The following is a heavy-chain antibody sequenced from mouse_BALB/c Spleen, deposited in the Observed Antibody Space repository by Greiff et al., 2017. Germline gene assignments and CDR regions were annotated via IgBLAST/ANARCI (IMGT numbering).Heavy chain of an antibody. J-gene: IGHJ4*01. D-gene: IGHD2-1*01. CDR2: IYPGNSDT. Sequence: VQLQQPGAELVKPGASVKLSCKASGYTFTSYWMHWVKQRPGQGLEWIGAIYPGNSDTSYNQKFKGKAKLTAVTSTSTAYMELSSLTNEDSAVYYCTRLNLLRVDYWGQGTSVTVSS. V-gene: IGHV1-5*01. CDR1: GYTFTSYW. CDR3: TRLNLLRVDY.